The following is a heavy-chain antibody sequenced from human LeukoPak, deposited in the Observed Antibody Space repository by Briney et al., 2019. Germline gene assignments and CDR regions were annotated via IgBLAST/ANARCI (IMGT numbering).Heavy chain of an antibody. CDR1: GYSISSGYY. CDR2: IYHSGST. CDR3: ARARGDSSGYYYGDYFDY. V-gene: IGHV4-38-2*02. D-gene: IGHD3-22*01. Sequence: SQTLSLTCTVSGYSISSGYYWGWIRQPPGKGLEWIGSIYHSGSTYYNPSLKSRVTISVDTSKNQFSLKLSSVTAADTAVYYCARARGDSSGYYYGDYFDYWGQGTLVIVSS. J-gene: IGHJ4*02.